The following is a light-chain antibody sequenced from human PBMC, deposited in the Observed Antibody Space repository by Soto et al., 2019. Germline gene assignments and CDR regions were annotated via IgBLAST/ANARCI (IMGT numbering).Light chain of an antibody. J-gene: IGKJ1*01. CDR1: QNIGSN. CDR2: AAS. CDR3: QQFNNWPRT. V-gene: IGKV3-15*01. Sequence: EVVMTQSPATLSVSPGERATFSCRASQNIGSNLVWYQQKPGQAPRLLIFAASTRATGIPARFSGSGSGTEFTLTITSLQPEDFAVYYCQQFNNWPRTFGQGTKVDI.